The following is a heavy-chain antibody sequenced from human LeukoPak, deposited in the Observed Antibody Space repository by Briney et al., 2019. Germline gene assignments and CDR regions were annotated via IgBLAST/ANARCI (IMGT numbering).Heavy chain of an antibody. D-gene: IGHD3-22*01. Sequence: GGSLRLSCAASGFTFSSYAMSWVRQAPGKGLEWVSAISGSGGSTYYADSVKGRFTTSRDNSKNTLYLQMNSLRAEDTAVYYCAKDHPDYYDSSGYYYSDAFDIWGQGTMVTVSS. CDR1: GFTFSSYA. J-gene: IGHJ3*02. V-gene: IGHV3-23*01. CDR3: AKDHPDYYDSSGYYYSDAFDI. CDR2: ISGSGGST.